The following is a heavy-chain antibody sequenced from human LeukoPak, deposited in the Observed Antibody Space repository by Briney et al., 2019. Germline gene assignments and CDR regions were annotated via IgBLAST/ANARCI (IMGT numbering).Heavy chain of an antibody. V-gene: IGHV3-23*01. CDR1: GFTFSSYA. J-gene: IGHJ4*02. Sequence: PGGSLRLSCAASGFTFSSYAVSWVRQAPGKGLEWVSAISGSGGSTYYADSVKGRFTISRDNSKNTLYLQMNSLRAEDTAVYYCAKGEEVRGVITPFNDYWGQGTLVTVSS. D-gene: IGHD3-10*01. CDR3: AKGEEVRGVITPFNDY. CDR2: ISGSGGST.